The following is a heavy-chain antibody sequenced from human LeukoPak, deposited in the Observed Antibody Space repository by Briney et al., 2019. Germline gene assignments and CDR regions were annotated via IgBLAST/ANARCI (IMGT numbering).Heavy chain of an antibody. J-gene: IGHJ3*02. CDR2: ISHIGRT. CDR3: ARDLVTVTKGFDI. V-gene: IGHV4-59*11. CDR1: GDSFSSHY. Sequence: PSETLSLTCAVSGDSFSSHYWTWIRQSPGTGLEWIGYISHIGRTNYNPSLKSRVTISIDTSKNQFSLKLRSVTAADTAVYYCARDLVTVTKGFDIWGQGTMASVSS. D-gene: IGHD4-17*01.